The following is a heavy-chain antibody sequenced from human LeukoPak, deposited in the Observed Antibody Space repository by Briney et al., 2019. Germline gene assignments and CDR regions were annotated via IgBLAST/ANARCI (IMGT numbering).Heavy chain of an antibody. Sequence: GGSLRLSCAASGFTFSSYWMHWVRQAPGKGLVWVSRINSDGSSTSYADSVKGRFTISRDNAKNTLYLQMSSLRAEDTAVYYCAREPFKTDYDFWSGYYWFDYWGQGTLVTVSS. CDR2: INSDGSST. J-gene: IGHJ4*02. V-gene: IGHV3-74*01. D-gene: IGHD3-3*01. CDR3: AREPFKTDYDFWSGYYWFDY. CDR1: GFTFSSYW.